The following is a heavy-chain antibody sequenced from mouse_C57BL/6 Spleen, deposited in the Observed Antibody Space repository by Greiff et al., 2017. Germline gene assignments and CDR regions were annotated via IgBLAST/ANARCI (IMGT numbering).Heavy chain of an antibody. J-gene: IGHJ4*01. V-gene: IGHV1-69*01. Sequence: QVQLQQPGAELVMPGASVKLSCKASGYTFTSYWMHWVKQRPGQGLEWIGEIDPSDSYTNYNQKFKGKSTLTVDKSSSTAYMQLSSLTSEDSAVYYCARNLRHYAMDYWGQGTSVTVSS. CDR3: ARNLRHYAMDY. CDR2: IDPSDSYT. CDR1: GYTFTSYW.